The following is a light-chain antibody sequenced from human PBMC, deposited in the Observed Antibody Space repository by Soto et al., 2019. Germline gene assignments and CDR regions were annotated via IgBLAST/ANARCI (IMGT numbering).Light chain of an antibody. CDR3: QQSYSTPAT. CDR1: QSISSY. V-gene: IGKV1-39*01. CDR2: AAS. J-gene: IGKJ4*01. Sequence: DIPMTQSPSSLSASVGDRVTITCRASQSISSYLNWYQQKPGKAPKLLIYAASSLQSGVPSRFSGSGSGTDFTLTISSLLPEDFATYYCQQSYSTPATFGGGTKVEI.